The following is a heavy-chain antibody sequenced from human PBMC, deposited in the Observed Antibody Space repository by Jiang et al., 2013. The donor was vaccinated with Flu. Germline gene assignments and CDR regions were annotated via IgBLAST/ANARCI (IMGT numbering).Heavy chain of an antibody. D-gene: IGHD3-22*01. Sequence: LVESGGGLVQPGGSLRLSCAASGFTFSSYAMSWVRQAPGKGLEWVSAISGSGGSTYYADSVKGRFTISRDNSKNTLYLQMNSLRAEDTAVYYCAKSWYYDSSGYYCPFDYWGQGTLVTVSS. CDR2: ISGSGGST. V-gene: IGHV3-23*04. J-gene: IGHJ4*02. CDR1: GFTFSSYA. CDR3: AKSWYYDSSGYYCPFDY.